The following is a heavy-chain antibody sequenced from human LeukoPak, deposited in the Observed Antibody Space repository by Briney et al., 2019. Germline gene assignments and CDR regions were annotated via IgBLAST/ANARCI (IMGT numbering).Heavy chain of an antibody. J-gene: IGHJ4*02. CDR3: TRVRALSYYDSSGDLYYFDC. Sequence: KTSETLSLTCTVSGGSINSFYWSWIRQPPGKGLEWIAYIYYSGSTNYNPSLKSRVTISVDTSKNQFSLNLSSVTAADTAVYYCTRVRALSYYDSSGDLYYFDCWGQGTLVTVSS. V-gene: IGHV4-59*01. CDR2: IYYSGST. D-gene: IGHD3-22*01. CDR1: GGSINSFY.